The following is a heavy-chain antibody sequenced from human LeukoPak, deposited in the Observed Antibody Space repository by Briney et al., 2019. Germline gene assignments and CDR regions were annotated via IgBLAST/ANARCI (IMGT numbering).Heavy chain of an antibody. CDR2: ISYDGSNN. D-gene: IGHD3-3*01. CDR1: GFTFNTYG. Sequence: GRSLRLSCAASGFTFNTYGLHWVRQAPGKGLEWLALISYDGSNNFHADSVKGRFTIPRDNSKNTLYLEMNSLRADDTAVYYCGKEGDYDFWSGYHGAIENWGQGTLVTVSS. V-gene: IGHV3-30*18. CDR3: GKEGDYDFWSGYHGAIEN. J-gene: IGHJ4*02.